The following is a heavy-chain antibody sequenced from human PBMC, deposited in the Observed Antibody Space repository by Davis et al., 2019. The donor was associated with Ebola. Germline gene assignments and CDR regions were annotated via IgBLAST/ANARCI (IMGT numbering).Heavy chain of an antibody. J-gene: IGHJ5*02. V-gene: IGHV3-30*04. Sequence: GGSLRLSCAASEFTFSRYPMHWVRQAPGKGLEWVAATSLDGTNKYYADSVKGRFTISRDNSKNTLYLQMNSLRAEDTAVYYCARLRLRAAAGNWFDPWGQGTLVTVSS. CDR1: EFTFSRYP. CDR2: TSLDGTNK. CDR3: ARLRLRAAAGNWFDP. D-gene: IGHD6-13*01.